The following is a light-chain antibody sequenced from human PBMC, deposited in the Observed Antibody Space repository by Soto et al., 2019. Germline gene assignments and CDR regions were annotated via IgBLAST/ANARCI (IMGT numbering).Light chain of an antibody. V-gene: IGKV3-20*01. J-gene: IGKJ1*01. Sequence: VLGPTPGTLSLYQGEGATVSCWASQSVSNNYLAWYQQKPGQAPRLLIYGASNRATGIPDRFSGSGSGTEFTLTISRLEPEDFAVYYCQQYGNSGTFGQGTKVDIK. CDR1: QSVSNNY. CDR3: QQYGNSGT. CDR2: GAS.